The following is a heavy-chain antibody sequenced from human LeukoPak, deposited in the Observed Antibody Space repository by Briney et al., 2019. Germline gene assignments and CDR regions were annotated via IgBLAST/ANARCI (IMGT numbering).Heavy chain of an antibody. D-gene: IGHD6-13*01. V-gene: IGHV3-66*01. J-gene: IGHJ3*02. Sequence: GGSLRLSCAASGFTFSSYSMNWVRQAPGKGLEWVSVIYSGGSTYYADSVKGRFTISRDNSKNTLYLQMNSPRAEDTAVYYCANSYRGSSWPDDAFDIWGQGTMVTVSS. CDR3: ANSYRGSSWPDDAFDI. CDR2: IYSGGST. CDR1: GFTFSSYS.